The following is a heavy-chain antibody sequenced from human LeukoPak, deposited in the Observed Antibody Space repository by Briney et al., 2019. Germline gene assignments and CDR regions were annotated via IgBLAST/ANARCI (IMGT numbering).Heavy chain of an antibody. V-gene: IGHV3-64*01. CDR1: GFTFSSYA. CDR2: ISSNGGST. Sequence: GGSLRLSCAASGFTFSSYAMHWVRQAPGKGLEYVSAISSNGGSTYYANSVEGRFTISRDNSKNTLYLQMGSLRAEDMAVYYCARARRSDQNFDYWGQGTLVTVSS. CDR3: ARARRSDQNFDY. J-gene: IGHJ4*02.